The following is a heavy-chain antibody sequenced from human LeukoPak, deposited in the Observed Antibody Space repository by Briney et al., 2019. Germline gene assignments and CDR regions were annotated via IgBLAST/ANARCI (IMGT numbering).Heavy chain of an antibody. D-gene: IGHD4-17*01. CDR2: IIPIFGTA. V-gene: IGHV1-69*06. J-gene: IGHJ3*02. CDR1: GGTFSSYA. CDR3: ARYRWATVTTMAAFDI. Sequence: SVKVSCKASGGTFSSYAISWVRQAPGQGLEWMGGIIPIFGTANYAQKFQGRVTITADKSTSTAYMELSSLRSEDTAVYYCARYRWATVTTMAAFDIWGQGTMVTVSS.